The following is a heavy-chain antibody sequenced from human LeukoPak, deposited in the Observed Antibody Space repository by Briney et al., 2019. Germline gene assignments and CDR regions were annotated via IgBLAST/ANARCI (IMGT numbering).Heavy chain of an antibody. V-gene: IGHV3-48*01. J-gene: IGHJ4*02. CDR2: ISSGSSRT. Sequence: PGGSLRLSCAASEFTFSTYSMIWVRQAPGKGLEWISYISSGSSRTYYADSVKGRFTISRDNAENTLYLQMNSLRVEDTAVYYCARNGRADYWGQGTLVTVSS. CDR3: ARNGRADY. D-gene: IGHD2-8*01. CDR1: EFTFSTYS.